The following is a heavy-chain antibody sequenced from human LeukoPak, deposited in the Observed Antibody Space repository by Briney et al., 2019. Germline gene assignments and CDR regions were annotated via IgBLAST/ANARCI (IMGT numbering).Heavy chain of an antibody. J-gene: IGHJ4*02. CDR1: GFTVSSTH. D-gene: IGHD7-27*01. V-gene: IGHV3-53*01. Sequence: PGGSLRLSCVASGFTVSSTHMSWYRQAPGKGLEWVSVIYNRGDRNYADSVKGRFTISRDNSKNTLYLQMDSLRAEDTAVYYCARDYTGGWNDYWGQGTLVIVSS. CDR3: ARDYTGGWNDY. CDR2: IYNRGDR.